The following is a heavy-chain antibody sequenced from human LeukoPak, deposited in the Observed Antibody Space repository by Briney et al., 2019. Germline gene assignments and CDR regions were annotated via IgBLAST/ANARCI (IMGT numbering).Heavy chain of an antibody. J-gene: IGHJ6*02. CDR1: GGSISSGGYY. CDR2: IYTSGST. CDR3: ARDRHGGMDV. Sequence: SETLSLTCTVSGGSISSGGYYWSWIRQHPGKGLEWIGRIYTSGSTNYNPSLKSRVTISVDTSKNQFSLKLSSVTAADTAVYYCARDRHGGMDVWGQGTTVTVSS. V-gene: IGHV4-61*02.